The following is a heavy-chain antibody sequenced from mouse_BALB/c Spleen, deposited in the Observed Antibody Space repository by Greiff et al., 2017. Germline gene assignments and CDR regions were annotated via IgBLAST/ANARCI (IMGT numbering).Heavy chain of an antibody. CDR2: ISNGGGST. J-gene: IGHJ2*01. CDR1: GFTFSSYT. CDR3: ARQSGNYYFDY. D-gene: IGHD2-1*01. Sequence: EVKLMESGGGLVQPGGSLKLSCAASGFTFSSYTMSWVRQTPEKRLEWVAYISNGGGSTYYPDTVKGRFTISRDNAKNTLYLQMSSLKSEDTAMYYCARQSGNYYFDYWGQGTTLTVSS. V-gene: IGHV5-12-2*01.